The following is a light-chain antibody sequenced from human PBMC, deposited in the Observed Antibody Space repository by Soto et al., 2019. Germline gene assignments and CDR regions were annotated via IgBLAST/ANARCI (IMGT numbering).Light chain of an antibody. CDR3: QHYSHWPPRT. CDR2: GAS. V-gene: IGKV3-15*01. J-gene: IGKJ1*01. Sequence: EIVLTHSPATLSLSPCERATLSFSASQSVSSNLAWYQQKPGQAPRLLIYGASTRATGIPARFSGSGSGTEFTLTISSLQSEDFAVYYCQHYSHWPPRTFGQGTKVDIK. CDR1: QSVSSN.